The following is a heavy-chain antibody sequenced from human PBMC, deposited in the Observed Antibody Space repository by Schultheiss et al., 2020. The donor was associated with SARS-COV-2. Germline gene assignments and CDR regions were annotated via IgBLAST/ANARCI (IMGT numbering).Heavy chain of an antibody. CDR2: INHSGST. J-gene: IGHJ6*02. CDR3: ASEERYCSGGSCYYYGMDV. D-gene: IGHD2-15*01. V-gene: IGHV4-39*07. Sequence: SQTLSLTCTVSGGSISSSSYYWSWIRQPPGKGLEWIGEINHSGSTNYNPSLKSRVTISVDTSKNQFSLKLSSVTAADTAVYYCASEERYCSGGSCYYYGMDVWGQGTTVTVSS. CDR1: GGSISSSSYY.